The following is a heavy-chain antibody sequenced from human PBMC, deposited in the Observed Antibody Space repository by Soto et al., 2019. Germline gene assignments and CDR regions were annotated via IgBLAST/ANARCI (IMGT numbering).Heavy chain of an antibody. CDR3: ASHPPGPDGMDV. Sequence: PGECLKISCKGSGYSFTSYWISWVRQMPGKGLEWMGRIDPSDSYTNYSPSFQGHVTISADKSISTAYLQWSSLKASDTAMYYCASHPPGPDGMDVWGQGTTVTVSS. J-gene: IGHJ6*02. V-gene: IGHV5-10-1*01. CDR1: GYSFTSYW. CDR2: IDPSDSYT.